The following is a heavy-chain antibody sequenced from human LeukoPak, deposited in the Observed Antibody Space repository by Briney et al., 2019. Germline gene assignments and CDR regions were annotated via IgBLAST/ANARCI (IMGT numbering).Heavy chain of an antibody. J-gene: IGHJ4*02. CDR1: GGSFSGYY. Sequence: PSETLSLTCAVYGGSFSGYYWSWIRQPPGKGLEWIGEINHSGSTNYNPSLKSRVTISVDTSKNQFSLKLSSVTAADTAVYYCASGKQQAFDYWGQGTLVTVSS. V-gene: IGHV4-34*01. CDR3: ASGKQQAFDY. CDR2: INHSGST. D-gene: IGHD6-13*01.